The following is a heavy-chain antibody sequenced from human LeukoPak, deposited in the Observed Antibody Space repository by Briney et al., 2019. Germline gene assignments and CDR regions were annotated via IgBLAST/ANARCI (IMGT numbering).Heavy chain of an antibody. Sequence: KPSETLSLTCAVYGGSFSGYYWSWIRQPPGKGLEWIGEINHSGSTNYNPSLKSRVTISVDTSKKQFSLKLSSVTAADTAVYYCARGGPIVVVPAAIQGPTVTTSLNYWGQGTLVTVSS. CDR2: INHSGST. V-gene: IGHV4-34*01. CDR3: ARGGPIVVVPAAIQGPTVTTSLNY. CDR1: GGSFSGYY. D-gene: IGHD2-2*02. J-gene: IGHJ4*02.